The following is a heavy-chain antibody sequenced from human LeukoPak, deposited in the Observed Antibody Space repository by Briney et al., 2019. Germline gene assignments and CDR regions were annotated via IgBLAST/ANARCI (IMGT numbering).Heavy chain of an antibody. D-gene: IGHD3-3*01. CDR1: GYTFTSYA. J-gene: IGHJ6*02. CDR2: INTNTGNP. Sequence: GASVKVSCKASGYTFTSYAMNWVRQAPGQGLEWMGWINTNTGNPTYAQGFTGRFVFSLDTSVSTAYLQISSLKAEDTAVYYCAASGFLYYDFWSGYYLYYYGMDVWGQGTTVTVSS. CDR3: AASGFLYYDFWSGYYLYYYGMDV. V-gene: IGHV7-4-1*02.